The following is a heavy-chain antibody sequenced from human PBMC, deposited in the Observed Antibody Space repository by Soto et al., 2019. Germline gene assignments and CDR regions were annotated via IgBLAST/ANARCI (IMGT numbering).Heavy chain of an antibody. CDR1: GFTFSSYA. D-gene: IGHD3-9*01. J-gene: IGHJ6*02. CDR2: ISGSGGST. Sequence: GGSLRLSCAASGFTFSSYAMSWVRQAPWKGLEWVSVISGSGGSTYYADSVKGRFTISRDNSKNTLYLQMNSLRAEDTAVYYCARDHMVNYDILSGQYGMDVWGQGTTVTVSS. CDR3: ARDHMVNYDILSGQYGMDV. V-gene: IGHV3-23*01.